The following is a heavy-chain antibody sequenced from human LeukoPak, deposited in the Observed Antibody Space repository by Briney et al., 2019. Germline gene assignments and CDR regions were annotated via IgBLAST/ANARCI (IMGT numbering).Heavy chain of an antibody. J-gene: IGHJ5*02. Sequence: SETLSLTCAVYGGSFSGYYWSWIRQPAGKGLEWIGRIYTSGSTNYNPSLKSRVTISVDTSKNQFSLKLSSVTAADTAVYYCARETKQLEKTAWGQGTLVTVSS. V-gene: IGHV4-4*07. CDR3: ARETKQLEKTA. CDR2: IYTSGST. D-gene: IGHD1-1*01. CDR1: GGSFSGYY.